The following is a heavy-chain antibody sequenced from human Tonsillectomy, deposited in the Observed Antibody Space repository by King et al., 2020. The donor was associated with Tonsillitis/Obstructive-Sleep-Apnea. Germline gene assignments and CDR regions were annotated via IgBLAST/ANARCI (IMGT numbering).Heavy chain of an antibody. CDR1: GGSISYYY. D-gene: IGHD1-26*01. CDR2: IYYSGST. CDR3: ARQEIVGPTHFFDF. V-gene: IGHV4-59*08. J-gene: IGHJ4*02. Sequence: VQLQESGPGLVKPSETLSLTCTVSGGSISYYYWTWIRQPPGKGLEWIGYIYYSGSTIYNPSLESRVTISVDTSKNQFSLKLRSVTAADTATYYCARQEIVGPTHFFDFWGQGTLATVSS.